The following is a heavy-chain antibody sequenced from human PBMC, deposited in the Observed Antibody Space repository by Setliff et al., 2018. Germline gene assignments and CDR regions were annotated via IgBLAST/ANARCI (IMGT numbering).Heavy chain of an antibody. CDR3: ARREITFGRPRNWFDP. J-gene: IGHJ5*02. Sequence: PSETLSLTCSVSDGSMTSGSYYWGWIRQPPGKGLEWIGSVYYSGTAYYNPSLKSRLYMSVDTSKNQFTLKVISVTAADTAMYYCARREITFGRPRNWFDPWGQGTLVTVSS. CDR2: VYYSGTA. CDR1: DGSMTSGSYY. V-gene: IGHV4-39*06. D-gene: IGHD3-16*01.